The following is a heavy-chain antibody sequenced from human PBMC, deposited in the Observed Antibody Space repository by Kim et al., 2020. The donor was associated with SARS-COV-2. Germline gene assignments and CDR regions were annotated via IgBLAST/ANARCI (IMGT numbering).Heavy chain of an antibody. CDR2: IYYSGST. CDR1: GGSISSSSYY. J-gene: IGHJ5*02. D-gene: IGHD3-3*01. CDR3: ARSYYDFWSGPAGGWFDP. V-gene: IGHV4-39*01. Sequence: SQTLSLTCTVSGGSISSSSYYWGWIRQPPGKGLEWIGSIYYSGSTYYNPSLKSRVTISVDTSKNQFSLKLSSVTAADTAVYYCARSYYDFWSGPAGGWFDPWGQGTLVTVSS.